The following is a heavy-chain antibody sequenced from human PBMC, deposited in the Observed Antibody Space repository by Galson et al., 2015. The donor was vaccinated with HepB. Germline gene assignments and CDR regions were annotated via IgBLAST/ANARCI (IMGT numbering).Heavy chain of an antibody. CDR2: TFFRSKWFS. V-gene: IGHV6-1*01. CDR3: AREYCDGDCYSHDAFDI. D-gene: IGHD2-21*01. Sequence: CAISGDSVSSDSAAWNWVRQSPSRGLEWLGRTFFRSKWFSHYAVSVKSRITINPDTSKNQFSLHLNSVTPVDTALYYCAREYCDGDCYSHDAFDIWGQGTMVTVSS. CDR1: GDSVSSDSAA. J-gene: IGHJ3*02.